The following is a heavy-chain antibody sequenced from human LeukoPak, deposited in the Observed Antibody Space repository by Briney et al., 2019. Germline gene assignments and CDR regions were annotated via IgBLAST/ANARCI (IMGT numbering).Heavy chain of an antibody. CDR2: IYTSGST. J-gene: IGHJ4*02. CDR3: ARGLNLMSDY. CDR1: GGSISSYY. Sequence: SETLSLTCTVSGGSISSYYWSWIRQPAGKGLEWIGRIYTSGSTKYNPSLESRVTMSVDTSKNQFSLKLNSVTAADTAVYYCARGLNLMSDYWGQGTLVTVSS. V-gene: IGHV4-4*07.